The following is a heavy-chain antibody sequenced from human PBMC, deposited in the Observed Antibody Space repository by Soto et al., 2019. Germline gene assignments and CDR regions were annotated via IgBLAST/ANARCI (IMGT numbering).Heavy chain of an antibody. J-gene: IGHJ4*02. Sequence: GGSLRLSCAASGFTFSSYWMHWVRQAPGKGLVWVSRINSDGSSTSYADSVKGRFTISRDNAKNTLYLQMNSLRAEDTAVYYCARGNDLYDYIWGSFHWGQGTLVTVSS. CDR1: GFTFSSYW. CDR3: ARGNDLYDYIWGSFH. V-gene: IGHV3-74*01. D-gene: IGHD3-16*01. CDR2: INSDGSST.